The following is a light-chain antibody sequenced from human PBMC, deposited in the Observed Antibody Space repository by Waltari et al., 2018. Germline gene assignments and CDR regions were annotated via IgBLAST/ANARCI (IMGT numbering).Light chain of an antibody. V-gene: IGKV3-20*01. CDR1: QNSSNNY. Sequence: EIVLTQSPGTLSLSPGDRATLSRRASQNSSNNYLAWYQAKPGQAPRLLIYGISHRATGIPDRFSGGGSGTDFTLTISRLEPEDFAVYYCQQFGGSPKYTFGQGTKLEIK. CDR2: GIS. J-gene: IGKJ2*01. CDR3: QQFGGSPKYT.